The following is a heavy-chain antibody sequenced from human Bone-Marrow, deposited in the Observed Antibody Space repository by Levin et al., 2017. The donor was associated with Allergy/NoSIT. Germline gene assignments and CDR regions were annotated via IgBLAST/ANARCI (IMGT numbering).Heavy chain of an antibody. CDR3: ATGPSGFDY. CDR2: ISSGRST. V-gene: IGHV4-39*01. D-gene: IGHD1-26*01. CDR1: GGSIRGGSYS. Sequence: SETLSLTCNVSGGSIRGGSYSWGWIRQPPEKGLEWIGTISSGRSTYYNPSFNSRLTISLDTSKNHFSLKLDSLTAADTAVYYCATGPSGFDYWGPGTLVTVSS. J-gene: IGHJ4*02.